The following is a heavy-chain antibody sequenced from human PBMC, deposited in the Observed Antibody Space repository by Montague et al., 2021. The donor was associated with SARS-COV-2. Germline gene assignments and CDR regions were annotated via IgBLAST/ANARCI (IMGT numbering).Heavy chain of an antibody. D-gene: IGHD6-25*01. CDR3: ARDEIVGWQRLGSTYYGMDV. J-gene: IGHJ6*02. CDR1: GFTFSSYW. Sequence: SLRLSCAASGFTFSSYWMSWVRQAPGKGLEWVANIKQDGSEKYYVDSVKGRFTISRDNAKNSLYLQMNSLRAEDTAVYYCARDEIVGWQRLGSTYYGMDVWGQGTTVTVSS. CDR2: IKQDGSEK. V-gene: IGHV3-7*01.